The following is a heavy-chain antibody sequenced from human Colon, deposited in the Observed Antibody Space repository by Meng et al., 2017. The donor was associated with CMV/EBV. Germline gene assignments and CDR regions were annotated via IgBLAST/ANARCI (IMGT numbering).Heavy chain of an antibody. D-gene: IGHD3-10*01. CDR2: VHSSGSME. Sequence: VQTGESGGDLVQPGGSLRLSCAVSGSTPSTFWLDWVRQVPGKGPVWVSRVHSSGSMETYEDSVKGRFTASRDNTKNTFYLQMNSLRDEDTAVYYCVMLPPGFWGQGTLVTVSS. V-gene: IGHV3-74*03. CDR1: GSTPSTFW. CDR3: VMLPPGF. J-gene: IGHJ4*02.